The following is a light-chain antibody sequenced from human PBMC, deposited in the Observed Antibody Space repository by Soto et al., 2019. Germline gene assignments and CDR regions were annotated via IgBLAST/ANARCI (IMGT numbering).Light chain of an antibody. CDR3: QQYNSYEFT. Sequence: DIQMTQSPSTLSASVGDRVTITCRASQSISSWLAWYQQKPGKAPKLLIYDASSLESGVPSRFSGRGSGTEFTLTISSLQPDDFATYYCQQYNSYEFTFGPGTKVDIK. V-gene: IGKV1-5*01. CDR2: DAS. CDR1: QSISSW. J-gene: IGKJ3*01.